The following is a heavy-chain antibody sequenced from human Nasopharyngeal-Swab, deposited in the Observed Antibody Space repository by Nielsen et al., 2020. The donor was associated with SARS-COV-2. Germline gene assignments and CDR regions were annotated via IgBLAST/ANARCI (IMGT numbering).Heavy chain of an antibody. CDR2: ISYDGSNK. D-gene: IGHD3-10*01. V-gene: IGHV3-30-3*01. CDR3: ARAFGGGYYYGMDV. CDR1: GFTFDDYA. Sequence: GESLKISCAASGFTFDDYAMHWVRQAPGKGLEWVAVISYDGSNKYYADSVKGRFTISRDNSKNTLYLQMNSLRAEDTAVYYCARAFGGGYYYGMDVWGQGTTVTVSS. J-gene: IGHJ6*02.